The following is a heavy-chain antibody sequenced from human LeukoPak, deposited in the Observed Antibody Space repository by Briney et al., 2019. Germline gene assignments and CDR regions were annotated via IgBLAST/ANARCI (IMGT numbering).Heavy chain of an antibody. CDR3: AKREVYSSSSVFDY. CDR1: AFTFNNYA. Sequence: PGGSLRLSCAASAFTFNNYAMSWVRQAPGKGLEWVSAISGSGGSTYYADSVKGRFTISRDNSKNTLYLQMKSLRAEDTAVYYCAKREVYSSSSVFDYWGQGTLVTVSS. D-gene: IGHD6-6*01. CDR2: ISGSGGST. J-gene: IGHJ4*02. V-gene: IGHV3-23*01.